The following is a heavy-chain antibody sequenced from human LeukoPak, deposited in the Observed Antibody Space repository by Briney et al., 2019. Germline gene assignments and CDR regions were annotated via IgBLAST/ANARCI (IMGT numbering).Heavy chain of an antibody. Sequence: SETLSLTCTVSGGSISSGGYYWSWIRQPPGKGLEWIGYIYHSGSTYYNPSLKSRVTISVDTSKNQFSLKLSSVTAADTAVYYCASGGYSSGWYYFDYWGQGTLVTVSS. D-gene: IGHD6-19*01. CDR3: ASGGYSSGWYYFDY. J-gene: IGHJ4*02. CDR2: IYHSGST. V-gene: IGHV4-30-2*01. CDR1: GGSISSGGYY.